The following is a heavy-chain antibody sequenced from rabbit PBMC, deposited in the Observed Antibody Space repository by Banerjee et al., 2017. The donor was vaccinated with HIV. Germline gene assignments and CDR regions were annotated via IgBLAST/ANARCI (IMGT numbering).Heavy chain of an antibody. D-gene: IGHD4-1*01. V-gene: IGHV1S45*01. CDR1: RFSFSSGYD. Sequence: QEQLVESGGGLVKPGASLTLTCTASRFSFSSGYDMCWVRQAPGKGLEWIAYIYTGSSGSTYYASWAKGRFTISKTSSTTVTLQMTSLTAADTATYFCARDLAGVIGWNFNLWGPGTLVTVS. CDR2: IYTGSSGST. J-gene: IGHJ4*01. CDR3: ARDLAGVIGWNFNL.